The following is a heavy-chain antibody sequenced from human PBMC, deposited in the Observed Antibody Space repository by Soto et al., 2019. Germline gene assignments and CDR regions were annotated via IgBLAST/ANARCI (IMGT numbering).Heavy chain of an antibody. CDR1: GFTFSSYW. D-gene: IGHD6-13*01. Sequence: GGSLRLSYAASGFTFSSYWMNWVRQAPGKGLEWVANIKQDGSEKYYVDSVKGRFTISRDNTKNSLYLQMNSLRAEDTAVYYCAREQLQVVIPDYWGQGTLVTVSS. J-gene: IGHJ4*02. V-gene: IGHV3-7*01. CDR3: AREQLQVVIPDY. CDR2: IKQDGSEK.